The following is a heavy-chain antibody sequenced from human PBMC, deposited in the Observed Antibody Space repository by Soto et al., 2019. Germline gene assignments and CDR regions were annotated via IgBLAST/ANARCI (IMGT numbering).Heavy chain of an antibody. CDR2: IYWDDDK. CDR3: AHIKARIFGVVTATDYYFVS. V-gene: IGHV2-5*02. Sequence: SGPTLVNPTQTLTLTCTFSGFSLSTSGVGVGWIRQPPGKALEWLALIYWDDDKRYSPSLKSRLTITKDTSKNQVVLTMTNMDPVDTATYYCAHIKARIFGVVTATDYYFVSRGEALPVTVHS. D-gene: IGHD3-3*02. CDR1: GFSLSTSGVG. J-gene: IGHJ4*02.